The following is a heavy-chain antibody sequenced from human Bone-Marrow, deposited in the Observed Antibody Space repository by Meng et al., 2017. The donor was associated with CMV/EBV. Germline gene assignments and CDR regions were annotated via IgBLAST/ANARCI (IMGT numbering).Heavy chain of an antibody. CDR2: IYYSGST. Sequence: SETLSLTCTVSGGSISSSSCYWGWIRQPPGKGLEWIGSIYYSGSTYYNPSLKSRVTISVDTSKNQFSLKLSSVTAADTAVYYCAKITTGYYYGMDVWGQGTTVTVSS. CDR1: GGSISSSSCY. J-gene: IGHJ6*02. CDR3: AKITTGYYYGMDV. D-gene: IGHD4-17*01. V-gene: IGHV4-39*01.